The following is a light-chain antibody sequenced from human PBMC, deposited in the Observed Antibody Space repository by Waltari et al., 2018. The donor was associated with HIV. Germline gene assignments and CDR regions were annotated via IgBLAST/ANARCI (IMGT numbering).Light chain of an antibody. CDR3: QQYGSSVEVFT. Sequence: EIVLTQSPGTLSLSTGERATLSCRASQSVSSSYLAWYQQKPGQAPRLLIYGASSRATGIPDRFSGSGSGTDFTLTISRLEPEDFAVYYCQQYGSSVEVFTFGPGTKVDIK. J-gene: IGKJ3*01. CDR2: GAS. V-gene: IGKV3-20*01. CDR1: QSVSSSY.